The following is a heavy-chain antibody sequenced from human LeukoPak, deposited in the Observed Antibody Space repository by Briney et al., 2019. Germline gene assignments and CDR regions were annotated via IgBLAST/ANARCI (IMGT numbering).Heavy chain of an antibody. D-gene: IGHD1-14*01. CDR1: GYSFTSYW. CDR3: ARPHTLDRTTKYYFDY. J-gene: IGHJ4*02. Sequence: RESLKISCKGSGYSFTSYWIGWVRQMPGKGLEWMGIIYPGDSDTKYSPSFQGQVTISADKSNTTAYLQWSSLEASDTAMYYCARPHTLDRTTKYYFDYWGQGTLVTVSS. V-gene: IGHV5-51*01. CDR2: IYPGDSDT.